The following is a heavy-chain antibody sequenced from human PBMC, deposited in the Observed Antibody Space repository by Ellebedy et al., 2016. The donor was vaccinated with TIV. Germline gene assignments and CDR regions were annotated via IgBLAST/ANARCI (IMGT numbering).Heavy chain of an antibody. CDR1: GFTFSSYA. D-gene: IGHD1-26*01. V-gene: IGHV3-23*01. J-gene: IGHJ4*02. Sequence: GGSLRLSCAVSGFTFSSYAMSWVRQAPGKGLEWVSAISGSGGSTYYADSVKGRFTISRDNSKNTLYLQMNSLRAEDTAVYYCAKDRAGIVGATNVWGQGTLVTVSS. CDR2: ISGSGGST. CDR3: AKDRAGIVGATNV.